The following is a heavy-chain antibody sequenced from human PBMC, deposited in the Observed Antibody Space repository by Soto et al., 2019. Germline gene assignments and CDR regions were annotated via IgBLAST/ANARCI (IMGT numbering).Heavy chain of an antibody. CDR2: MYHSGST. J-gene: IGHJ4*02. Sequence: QLQLQESGSGLVKPSQTLSLTCAVSGGSISSGGYSWSWIRQPPGKGLEWIGYMYHSGSTYYNPSIKSRVTISIDRSKNQFSLKLSSVTAEDTAVYYCARVPDYGGQGILVTVS. D-gene: IGHD2-2*01. V-gene: IGHV4-30-2*01. CDR1: GGSISSGGYS. CDR3: ARVPDY.